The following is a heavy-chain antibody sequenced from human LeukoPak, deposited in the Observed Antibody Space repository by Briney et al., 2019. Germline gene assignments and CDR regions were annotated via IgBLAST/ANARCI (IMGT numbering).Heavy chain of an antibody. CDR1: GFTFSISS. V-gene: IGHV3-21*01. D-gene: IGHD2-2*01. CDR3: AREGSIHQDLDY. Sequence: GGSLTLSCAPSGFTFSISSTNWVRHAPGRGLEWVSSIDPRGRGDYYAGSVKGRFTISRENARSSLYLLMNSLTGGDTAVYYCAREGSIHQDLDYWGQGTLVTVSS. CDR2: IDPRGRGD. J-gene: IGHJ4*02.